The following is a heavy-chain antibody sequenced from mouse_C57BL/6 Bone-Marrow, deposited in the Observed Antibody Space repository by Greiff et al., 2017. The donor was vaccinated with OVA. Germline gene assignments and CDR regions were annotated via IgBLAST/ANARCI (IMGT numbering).Heavy chain of an antibody. CDR2: IWWDDDT. D-gene: IGHD1-1*01. CDR1: GFSLSTFGMG. J-gene: IGHJ1*03. V-gene: IGHV8-8*01. CDR3: ARIRGYGSSPYWYFDV. Sequence: QVTLKESGPGLLQPSQTLRLTCSFSGFSLSTFGMGVGWIRQPSGKGLEWLAHIWWDDDTSYNPALKSRLTISKDTFQHQVFLMIVHVDTADAATYYCARIRGYGSSPYWYFDVWGTGTTVTVSA.